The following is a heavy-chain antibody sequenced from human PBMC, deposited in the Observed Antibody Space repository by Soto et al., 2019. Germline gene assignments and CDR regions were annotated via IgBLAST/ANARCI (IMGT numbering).Heavy chain of an antibody. Sequence: SETMSLTCAVYGGSFCGYYWSWIRQPPGKGLEWIGEINHSGSTNYNPSLKSRVTISVDTSKNQFSLKLSSVTAADTAVYYCARNYGDYLDDAFDIWGQGTMVTVSS. V-gene: IGHV4-34*01. CDR3: ARNYGDYLDDAFDI. CDR2: INHSGST. D-gene: IGHD4-17*01. J-gene: IGHJ3*02. CDR1: GGSFCGYY.